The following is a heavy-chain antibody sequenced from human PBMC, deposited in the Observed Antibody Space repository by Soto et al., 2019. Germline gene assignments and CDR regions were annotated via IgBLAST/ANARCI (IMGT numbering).Heavy chain of an antibody. D-gene: IGHD4-17*01. CDR2: FYPGDSDT. CDR3: ARQGNGAEGFDY. Sequence: GAEVKKPGESLTISCKGSGYYFPSYWIGWVRQMPRKGLEWMGIFYPGDSDTRYSPSFQGQVTISADRSISTAYLQWSSLKPADTAMYYCARQGNGAEGFDYWGQGTLVTVSS. V-gene: IGHV5-51*01. J-gene: IGHJ4*02. CDR1: GYYFPSYW.